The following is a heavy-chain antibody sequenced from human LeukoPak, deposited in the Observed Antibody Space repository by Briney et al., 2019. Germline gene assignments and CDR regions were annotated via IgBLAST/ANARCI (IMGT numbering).Heavy chain of an antibody. CDR3: ARDGDHGDQGYYYYYYMDV. Sequence: GGSLRLSCAASGFTFSSYSMNWVRQAPGKGLEWVSYISSSSSTIYYADSVKVRFTISRDNAKNSLYLQMNSLRAEDTAVYYCARDGDHGDQGYYYYYYMDVWGKGTTVTVSS. V-gene: IGHV3-48*01. CDR1: GFTFSSYS. J-gene: IGHJ6*03. CDR2: ISSSSSTI. D-gene: IGHD1-14*01.